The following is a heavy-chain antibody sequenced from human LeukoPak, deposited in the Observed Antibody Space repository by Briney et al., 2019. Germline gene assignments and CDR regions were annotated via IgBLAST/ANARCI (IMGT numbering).Heavy chain of an antibody. J-gene: IGHJ4*02. CDR1: GVTFSSYA. V-gene: IGHV3-30-3*01. CDR2: IPYDGSNK. CDR3: ARGSYSSSSASCY. Sequence: GSLRLSCAASGVTFSSYAMHWVRQAPGKGVEWVAVIPYDGSNKYYADSVKGRFTISRDNSKNTLYLQMNSLRAEDTAVYYCARGSYSSSSASCYWGRGTLVTVSS. D-gene: IGHD6-6*01.